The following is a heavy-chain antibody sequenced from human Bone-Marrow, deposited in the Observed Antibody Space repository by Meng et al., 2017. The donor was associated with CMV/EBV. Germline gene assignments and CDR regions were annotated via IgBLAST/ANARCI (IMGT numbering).Heavy chain of an antibody. Sequence: GESLKISCAASGFPFCRYEMNWVRQAPGKGLGWVSYISSSGSTKYYADSVKGRFTITRDNDKNSLYHQMNSLGAEDTAVYYCARNWMKDDRSIRQYYYLGMDVWGQGTMVTVSS. D-gene: IGHD1-1*01. V-gene: IGHV3-48*03. CDR1: GFPFCRYE. J-gene: IGHJ6*02. CDR3: ARNWMKDDRSIRQYYYLGMDV. CDR2: ISSSGSTK.